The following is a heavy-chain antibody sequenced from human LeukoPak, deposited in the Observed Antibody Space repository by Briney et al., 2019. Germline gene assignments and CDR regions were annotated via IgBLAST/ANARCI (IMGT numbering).Heavy chain of an antibody. D-gene: IGHD3-9*01. CDR3: ARHGLTENAFDL. J-gene: IGHJ3*01. CDR1: GGSISSSSYY. CDR2: IYYSGRT. Sequence: SETLSLTCTVSGGSISSSSYYWGWIRQPPGKGLEWIGSIYYSGRTYYNPSLKSRVTISVDTSKNQFSLKLSSVTAADTAVFYCARHGLTENAFDLWGQGTMVTVSS. V-gene: IGHV4-39*01.